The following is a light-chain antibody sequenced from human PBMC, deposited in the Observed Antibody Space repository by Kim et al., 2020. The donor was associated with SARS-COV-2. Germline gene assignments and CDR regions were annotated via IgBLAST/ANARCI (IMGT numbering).Light chain of an antibody. Sequence: GTAGHRVTISCSRSGSSVRDWYQHLPGTAPKLLIYNYIQRPSGVPDRFSGSRSGTSASLAISGLQSEDEGYYYCATWGDSLRGPYVFGSGTKVTVL. CDR1: GSSVR. J-gene: IGLJ1*01. CDR2: NYI. V-gene: IGLV1-44*01. CDR3: ATWGDSLRGPYV.